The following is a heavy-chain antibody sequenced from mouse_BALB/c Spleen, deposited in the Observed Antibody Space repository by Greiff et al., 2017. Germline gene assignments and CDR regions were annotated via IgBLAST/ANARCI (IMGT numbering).Heavy chain of an antibody. J-gene: IGHJ3*01. CDR3: ARGSPNWDFFAY. CDR1: GFSLTSYG. V-gene: IGHV2-9*02. Sequence: VMLVESGPGLVAPSQSLSITCTVSGFSLTSYGVHWVRQPPGKGLEWLGVIWAGGSTNYNSALMSRLSISKDNSKSQVFLKMNSLQTDDTAMYYCARGSPNWDFFAYWGQGTLVTVSA. CDR2: IWAGGST. D-gene: IGHD4-1*01.